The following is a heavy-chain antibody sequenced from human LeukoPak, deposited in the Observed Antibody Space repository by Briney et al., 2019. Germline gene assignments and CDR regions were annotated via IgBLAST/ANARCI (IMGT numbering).Heavy chain of an antibody. CDR3: ARSYSSGWYEGYYFDY. J-gene: IGHJ4*02. CDR1: GYTFTGYY. V-gene: IGHV5-51*01. Sequence: ASVKVSCKASGYTFTGYYMHWVRQMPGKGLEWMGIIYPGDSDTRYSPSFQGQVTISADTSISTAYLQWSSLKASDTAMYYCARSYSSGWYEGYYFDYWGQGTLVTVSS. D-gene: IGHD6-19*01. CDR2: IYPGDSDT.